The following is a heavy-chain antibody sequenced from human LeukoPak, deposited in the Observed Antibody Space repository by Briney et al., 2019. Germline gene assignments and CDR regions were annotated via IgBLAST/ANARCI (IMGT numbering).Heavy chain of an antibody. Sequence: SETLSLTCAVYGGSFSGYYWSWIRQPPGKGLEWIGEINHSGSTNYNPSLKSRVTISVDTSKNQFSLKLSSVTAADTAVYYCARAPLGLLLYCFDYWGQGTLVTVSS. CDR2: INHSGST. V-gene: IGHV4-34*01. D-gene: IGHD2-15*01. CDR1: GGSFSGYY. CDR3: ARAPLGLLLYCFDY. J-gene: IGHJ4*02.